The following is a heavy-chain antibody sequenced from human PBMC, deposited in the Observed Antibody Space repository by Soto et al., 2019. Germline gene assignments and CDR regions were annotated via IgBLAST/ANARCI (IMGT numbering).Heavy chain of an antibody. CDR3: GGNWFDP. D-gene: IGHD3-16*01. Sequence: SETLPLTCTVSGGSISSYYWSWIRQPPGKGLEWIGYIYYSGSTNYNPSLKSRVTISVDTSKNQFSLKSEDTAVYFCARHPGGGNWFDPWGQGTLVTVSS. J-gene: IGHJ5*02. V-gene: IGHV4-59*12. CDR2: IYYSGST. CDR1: GGSISSYY.